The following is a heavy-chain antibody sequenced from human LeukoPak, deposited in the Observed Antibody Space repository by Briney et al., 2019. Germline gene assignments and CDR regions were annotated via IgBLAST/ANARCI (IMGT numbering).Heavy chain of an antibody. CDR2: IHYTGST. D-gene: IGHD2-15*01. CDR3: TRDRVDRYFDY. J-gene: IGHJ4*02. V-gene: IGHV4-59*12. Sequence: SETLSLTCTVSGASISNYYCSWIRQPPGKGLEWIGYIHYTGSTNYNPSLKSRATMSVDTSKNQFSLKLSSVTVADTAIYYCTRDRVDRYFDYWGQGALVTVSS. CDR1: GASISNYY.